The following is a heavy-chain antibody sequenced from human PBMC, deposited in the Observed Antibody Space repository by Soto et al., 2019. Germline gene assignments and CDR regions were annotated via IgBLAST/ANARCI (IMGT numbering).Heavy chain of an antibody. Sequence: PGGSLRLSCAASGFIVTGNYMSWFRQAPGKGLEWVSIISGDDNTFYADSVRDRFTISRDNSKNTLYLQMNSLRAEDTAVYYCALQQAVAGTTNWFDPWGQGTLVTVS. CDR2: ISGDDNT. CDR1: GFIVTGNY. D-gene: IGHD6-19*01. J-gene: IGHJ5*02. CDR3: ALQQAVAGTTNWFDP. V-gene: IGHV3-66*01.